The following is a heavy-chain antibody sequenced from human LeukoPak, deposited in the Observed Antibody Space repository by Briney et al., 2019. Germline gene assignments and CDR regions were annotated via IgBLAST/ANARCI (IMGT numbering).Heavy chain of an antibody. D-gene: IGHD6-6*01. CDR3: ARISIHDAFDI. Sequence: GGSLRLSCAASGFTFSSYVMSWVRQAPGKGLEWVSSISSSSSYIYYADSVKGRFTISRDNAKNSLYLQMNSLRAEGTAVYYCARISIHDAFDIWGQGTMVTVSS. CDR2: ISSSSSYI. CDR1: GFTFSSYV. J-gene: IGHJ3*02. V-gene: IGHV3-21*01.